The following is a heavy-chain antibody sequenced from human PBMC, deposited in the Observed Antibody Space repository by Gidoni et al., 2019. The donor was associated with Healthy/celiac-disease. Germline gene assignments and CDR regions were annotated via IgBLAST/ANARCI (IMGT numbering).Heavy chain of an antibody. J-gene: IGHJ6*03. CDR3: ARAPDSNYVHYYYMDV. CDR2: INPSGGST. D-gene: IGHD4-4*01. V-gene: IGHV1-46*01. Sequence: QVQLVQSGAEVKKPGASVKVSCKASGYTFTSYYMHWVRQAPGQGLEWMGIINPSGGSTSYAQKFQGRVTMTRDTSTSTVYMGLSSLRSEDTAVYYCARAPDSNYVHYYYMDVWGKGTTVTVSS. CDR1: GYTFTSYY.